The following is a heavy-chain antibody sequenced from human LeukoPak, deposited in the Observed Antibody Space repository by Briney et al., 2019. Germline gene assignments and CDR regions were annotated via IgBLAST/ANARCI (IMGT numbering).Heavy chain of an antibody. CDR1: GGTFSSYA. V-gene: IGHV1-69*05. CDR3: ARDRRVNYYDSSGYYQGSFDY. D-gene: IGHD3-22*01. CDR2: IIPIFGTA. Sequence: ASVKVSCKASGGTFSSYAISWVRQAPGQGLEWMGGIIPIFGTANYAQKFQGRVTITTDESTSTAYMGLSSLRSEDTAVYYCARDRRVNYYDSSGYYQGSFDYWGQGTLVTVSS. J-gene: IGHJ4*02.